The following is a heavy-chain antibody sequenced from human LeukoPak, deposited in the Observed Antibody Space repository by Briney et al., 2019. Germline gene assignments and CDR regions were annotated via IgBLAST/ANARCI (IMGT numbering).Heavy chain of an antibody. CDR3: AREVYFTMVRGPFDY. J-gene: IGHJ4*02. Sequence: SVKVSCKASGGTXSSYAISRVRQAPGQGLEWMGRIIPLLGIANYAQKFQGRVTITADKSTSTAYMELSSLRSEDTAVYYCAREVYFTMVRGPFDYWGQGTLVTVSS. D-gene: IGHD3-10*01. V-gene: IGHV1-69*04. CDR2: IIPLLGIA. CDR1: GGTXSSYA.